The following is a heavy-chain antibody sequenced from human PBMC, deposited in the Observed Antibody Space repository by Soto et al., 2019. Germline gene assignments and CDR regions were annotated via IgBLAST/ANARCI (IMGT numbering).Heavy chain of an antibody. CDR1: GGSFNSYA. Sequence: QVQLVQSGAEVKKPGSSVKVSCRASGGSFNSYAINWVRQAPGQGLEWMGGIIPLFGTTYYAQKFQGRVTITADESTTTAYTDLNSLEFDDTALYYCARPLRYYDSSMSYPPFAYWGQGTLVTASS. V-gene: IGHV1-69*01. D-gene: IGHD3-3*01. J-gene: IGHJ4*02. CDR2: IIPLFGTT. CDR3: ARPLRYYDSSMSYPPFAY.